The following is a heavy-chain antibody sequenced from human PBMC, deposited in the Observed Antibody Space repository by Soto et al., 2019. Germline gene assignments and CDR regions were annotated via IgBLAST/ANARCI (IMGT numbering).Heavy chain of an antibody. CDR3: AIGTQGVVVPSVITN. D-gene: IGHD2-2*02. J-gene: IGHJ4*02. CDR2: IYYSGST. Sequence: SETLSLTCTVSGGSISSGDYYWSWIRQPPGKGLEWIGYIYYSGSTYYNPSLKSRVTISVETSKNQFSLKLSSVTAADTAVYYCAIGTQGVVVPSVITNWGQGTKVTVYS. V-gene: IGHV4-30-4*01. CDR1: GGSISSGDYY.